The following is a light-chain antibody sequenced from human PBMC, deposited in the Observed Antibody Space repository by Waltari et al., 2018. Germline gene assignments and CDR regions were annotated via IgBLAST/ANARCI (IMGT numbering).Light chain of an antibody. J-gene: IGLJ2*01. V-gene: IGLV2-14*03. CDR1: SSDVGRYKY. Sequence: QSPLTQPASVSGSPGQSITISCSGTSSDVGRYKYVSWFQQLPGKAPKLMIYDVNNRPSGVSTRFSGSKSGNTASLTISGLQAEDEADYYCSAYISRSISYVIFGGGTKLTVL. CDR2: DVN. CDR3: SAYISRSISYVI.